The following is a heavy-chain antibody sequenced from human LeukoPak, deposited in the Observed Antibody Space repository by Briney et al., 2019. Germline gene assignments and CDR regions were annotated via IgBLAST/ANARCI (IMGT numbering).Heavy chain of an antibody. D-gene: IGHD3-22*01. CDR1: GDSVSRSDSY. J-gene: IGHJ1*01. CDR3: ARRRYYDGSGYLE. Sequence: SETLSLTCSVSGDSVSRSDSYWDWIRQPPGKWLEWIGTIYYSGRTYYSPSLKSRVTMSVDPSNNQFSLNLRSVTAADTALYYCARRRYYDGSGYLEWGQGTLLSVSS. CDR2: IYYSGRT. V-gene: IGHV4-39*01.